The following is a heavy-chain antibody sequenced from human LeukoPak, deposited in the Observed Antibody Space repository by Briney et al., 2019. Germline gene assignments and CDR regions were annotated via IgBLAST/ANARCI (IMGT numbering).Heavy chain of an antibody. CDR1: GFIFNTFG. V-gene: IGHV3-21*01. D-gene: IGHD3-3*01. CDR2: ITSTTTYT. Sequence: PGGSLRLSCSASGFIFNTFGMNWVRQAPGKGLEWVSSITSTTTYTYYADSVKGRFTISRDNAKNSLYLQMNSLRAEDTAIYYCARTPFIAIYGVVIIEAFDMWGQGTMVTVSS. J-gene: IGHJ3*02. CDR3: ARTPFIAIYGVVIIEAFDM.